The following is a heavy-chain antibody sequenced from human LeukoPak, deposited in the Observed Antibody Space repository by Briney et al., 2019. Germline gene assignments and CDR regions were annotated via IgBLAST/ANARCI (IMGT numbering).Heavy chain of an antibody. V-gene: IGHV4-34*01. D-gene: IGHD6-13*01. CDR2: INHSGST. J-gene: IGHJ4*02. Sequence: SETLSLTRGVYGGSFSGYYWSWIRQPPGKGLEWIGEINHSGSTKYNPSLKSRVTISVDMSKNQFSLKLISVTAADTAVYYCARRYSSSRYVDYWGQGTLVTVSS. CDR3: ARRYSSSRYVDY. CDR1: GGSFSGYY.